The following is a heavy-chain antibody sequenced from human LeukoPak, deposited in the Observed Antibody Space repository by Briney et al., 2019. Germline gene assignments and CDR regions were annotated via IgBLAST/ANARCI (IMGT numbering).Heavy chain of an antibody. Sequence: GESLKISCKGAGNSFTSYWIGWVRPMPGKGLEWMGTIYPGDSDTRYSPSFQGQVTISSDKSISTAYLQWSSLKASDTAMYYCARGNGRWLQLYFGYWGQGTLVTVSS. D-gene: IGHD5-24*01. J-gene: IGHJ4*02. CDR1: GNSFTSYW. CDR3: ARGNGRWLQLYFGY. CDR2: IYPGDSDT. V-gene: IGHV5-51*01.